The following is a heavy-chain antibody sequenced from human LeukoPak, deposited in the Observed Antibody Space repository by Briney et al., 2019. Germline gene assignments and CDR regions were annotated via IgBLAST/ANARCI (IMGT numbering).Heavy chain of an antibody. J-gene: IGHJ4*02. V-gene: IGHV3-23*01. CDR1: GITLSNYG. Sequence: GGSLTLSCAVSGITLSNYGMSWVRQAPGKGLEWVAGISDSGGSTNYADSVKSRFTISRDNRKITLYLQMNSLRAEDTAVYFCARRGVVIRVILVGFHKEALYFDSWGQGALVTVSS. D-gene: IGHD3-22*01. CDR2: ISDSGGST. CDR3: ARRGVVIRVILVGFHKEALYFDS.